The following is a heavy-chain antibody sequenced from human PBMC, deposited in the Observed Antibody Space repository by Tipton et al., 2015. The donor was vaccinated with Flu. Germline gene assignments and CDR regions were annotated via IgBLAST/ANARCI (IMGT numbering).Heavy chain of an antibody. V-gene: IGHV3-74*01. CDR1: GFTFSSYW. CDR2: IKSDGSSI. CDR3: AREGHSYGMDV. J-gene: IGHJ6*02. Sequence: SLRLSCAASGFTFSSYWMHWVRQAPGKGLVWVSRIKSDGSSISYADSVKGRFTISRDNAKNTLYLQMNSLRAEDTAVYYCAREGHSYGMDVWGQGTPVAVSS.